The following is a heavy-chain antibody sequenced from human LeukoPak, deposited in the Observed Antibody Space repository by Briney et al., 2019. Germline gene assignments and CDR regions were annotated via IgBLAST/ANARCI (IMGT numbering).Heavy chain of an antibody. CDR3: ARPSWDDAFDI. Sequence: PGGSLRLSCAASGFTFSIYGIHWVRQAPGKGLEWVAVIWYDGSNKYYADSVKGRFTISRDNSKNTLYLQMNSLRAEDTAVYYCARPSWDDAFDIWGQGTMVTVSS. J-gene: IGHJ3*02. CDR1: GFTFSIYG. D-gene: IGHD7-27*01. V-gene: IGHV3-33*01. CDR2: IWYDGSNK.